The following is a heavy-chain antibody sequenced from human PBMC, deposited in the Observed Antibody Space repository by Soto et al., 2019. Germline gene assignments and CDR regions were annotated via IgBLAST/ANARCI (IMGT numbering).Heavy chain of an antibody. CDR2: MNPNSGNT. D-gene: IGHD1-20*01. CDR1: GYTITSYD. V-gene: IGHV1-8*01. J-gene: IGHJ6*02. CDR3: ASYNQRGYYGMDV. Sequence: QVQLVQSGTEVKKLGASVKVSCKASGYTITSYDNNWVRQATGQGLEWMGWMNPNSGNTGYAQKFQGRVTMTRNTSISTAYMELSSLRSEDTAVYSCASYNQRGYYGMDVWGQVTTVTVSS.